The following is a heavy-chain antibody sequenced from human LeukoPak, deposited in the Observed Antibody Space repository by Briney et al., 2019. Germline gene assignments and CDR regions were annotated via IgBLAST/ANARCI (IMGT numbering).Heavy chain of an antibody. Sequence: SETLSLTCTVSGGSISSYYWSWIRQPPGKGLGWIGYTYYSGSTNYNPSLKSRVTISVDTSKNQFSLKLSSVTAADTAVYYCARGRSYMGDWGQGTLVTVSS. CDR1: GGSISSYY. J-gene: IGHJ4*02. D-gene: IGHD3-16*01. CDR2: TYYSGST. V-gene: IGHV4-59*01. CDR3: ARGRSYMGD.